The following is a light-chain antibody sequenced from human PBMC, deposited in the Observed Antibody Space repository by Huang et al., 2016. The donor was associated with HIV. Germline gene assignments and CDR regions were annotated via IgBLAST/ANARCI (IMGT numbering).Light chain of an antibody. Sequence: AIRITQSPSSLSASTGDKVSITCRASQDINTYLDWYQQKPGKPPSLLIYATSTLQSGVPSRFSGSGSWTDFTLTITHLQSEDFATYYCQQYYSFPLTFGQGSQVEV. CDR3: QQYYSFPLT. CDR2: ATS. CDR1: QDINTY. V-gene: IGKV1-8*01. J-gene: IGKJ1*01.